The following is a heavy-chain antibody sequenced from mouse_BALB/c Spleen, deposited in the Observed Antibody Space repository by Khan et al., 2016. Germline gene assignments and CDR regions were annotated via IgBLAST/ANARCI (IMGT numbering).Heavy chain of an antibody. CDR1: GYTFTSYW. CDR2: INPSTGYT. V-gene: IGHV1-7*01. Sequence: QVQLQQSGAELAKPGASVKMSCKASGYTFTSYWMHWVKQRPGQGLEWIGYINPSTGYTEYHQKFKDKATLTADKSSSTAYIQLSSLTSEDSAVNYCVRRTVDRSFAYWGQGTLVTVSA. CDR3: VRRTVDRSFAY. J-gene: IGHJ3*01.